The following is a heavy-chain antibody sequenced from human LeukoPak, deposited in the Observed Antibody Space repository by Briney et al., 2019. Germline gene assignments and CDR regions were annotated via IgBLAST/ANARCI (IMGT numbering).Heavy chain of an antibody. V-gene: IGHV1-8*02. CDR1: GYTFTNND. Sequence: GASVKVSCKAYGYTFTNNDINWIRQATGQGLEWMGWINPNSGNRGQTQKFQGRVTLTMNTSTSTAYMDLTSLTSEDTAVYYCARGPPGEDHYYLDVWAKGTTVTVSS. CDR2: INPNSGNR. CDR3: ARGPPGEDHYYLDV. J-gene: IGHJ6*03. D-gene: IGHD7-27*01.